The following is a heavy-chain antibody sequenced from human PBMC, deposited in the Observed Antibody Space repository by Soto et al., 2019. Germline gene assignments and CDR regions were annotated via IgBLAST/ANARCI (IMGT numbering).Heavy chain of an antibody. J-gene: IGHJ3*02. V-gene: IGHV3-48*02. CDR1: GFTFSSYS. CDR3: VRDPDTAMAHDAFDI. D-gene: IGHD5-18*01. Sequence: EVQLVESGGGLVQSGGSLRLSCAASGFTFSSYSMNWVRQAPGKGLEWVSYISSSSTTIYYADSVKGRFTISRDNAKNSLYLQMNSLRDEDTAVYYCVRDPDTAMAHDAFDIWGQGIMVTVSS. CDR2: ISSSSTTI.